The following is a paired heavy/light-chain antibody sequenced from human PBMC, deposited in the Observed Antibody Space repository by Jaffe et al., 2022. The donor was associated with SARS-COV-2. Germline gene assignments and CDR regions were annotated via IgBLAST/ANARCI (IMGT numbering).Light chain of an antibody. V-gene: IGLV1-44*01. J-gene: IGLJ2*01. CDR1: GPNIGVNS. CDR3: AAWDDSLNGVV. CDR2: ANN. Sequence: QSVLTQPPSASGTPGQRVTISCSGSGPNIGVNSVSWYQQLPGTAPKLLIYANNQRPSGVPDRFSGSKSGTSASLAISGLQSEDEADYYCAAWDDSLNGVVFGGGTKVTVL.
Heavy chain of an antibody. V-gene: IGHV5-51*01. Sequence: EVQLVQSGTELKKPGESLRISCKGSGYIFMNYWIGWVRQMPGKGLEWMGIIYPGESDTIYRPSFQGQVTMSVDKLINTAYLQWSSLKASDSAIYYCARGYRSGWHQQTDYWGQGTLVTVSS. CDR3: ARGYRSGWHQQTDY. CDR2: IYPGESDT. J-gene: IGHJ4*02. CDR1: GYIFMNYW. D-gene: IGHD6-19*01.